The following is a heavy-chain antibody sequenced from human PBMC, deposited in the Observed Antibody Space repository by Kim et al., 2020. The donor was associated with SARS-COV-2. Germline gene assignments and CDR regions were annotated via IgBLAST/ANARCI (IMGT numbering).Heavy chain of an antibody. V-gene: IGHV3-23*01. D-gene: IGHD2-21*01. CDR3: ANAFFVAPPDY. CDR2: ST. Sequence: STYYADSVKGRFTISRDNSKNTLYLQMNSLRAEDTAVYYCANAFFVAPPDYWGQGTLVTVSS. J-gene: IGHJ4*02.